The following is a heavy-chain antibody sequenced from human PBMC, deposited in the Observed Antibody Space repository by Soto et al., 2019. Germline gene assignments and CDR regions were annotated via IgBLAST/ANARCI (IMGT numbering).Heavy chain of an antibody. CDR3: ARGEDTAMVTHYYYYGMDV. D-gene: IGHD5-18*01. CDR1: GYTFTGYY. Sequence: ASVKVSCKASGYTFTGYYMHWVRQAPGQGLEWMGWINPNSGGTNYAQKFQGWVTMTRDTSISTAYMELSRLRYDDTAVYYCARGEDTAMVTHYYYYGMDVWGKVTTITVSS. CDR2: INPNSGGT. J-gene: IGHJ6*04. V-gene: IGHV1-2*04.